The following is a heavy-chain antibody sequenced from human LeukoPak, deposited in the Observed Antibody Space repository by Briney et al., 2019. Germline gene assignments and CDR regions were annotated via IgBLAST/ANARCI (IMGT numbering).Heavy chain of an antibody. CDR3: AKGATYCSSTSCPDVFDI. D-gene: IGHD2-2*01. V-gene: IGHV1-24*01. J-gene: IGHJ3*02. CDR2: FDPEDGET. CDR1: GYTLTELS. Sequence: ASVKVSCKVSGYTLTELSMHWVRQAPGKGLEWMGGFDPEDGETIYAQKFQGRVTMTEDTSTDTAYMELNSLRAEDMAVYYCAKGATYCSSTSCPDVFDIWGQGTMVTVSS.